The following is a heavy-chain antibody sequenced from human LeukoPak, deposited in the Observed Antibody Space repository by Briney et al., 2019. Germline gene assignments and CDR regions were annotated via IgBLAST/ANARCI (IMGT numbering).Heavy chain of an antibody. V-gene: IGHV4-38-2*02. Sequence: SETLSLTCTVSGYSISSGYYWGWIRQPPGKGREGFGSIYHSGSTYYNPSLKSRVTISVDTSKNQFSLKLSSVTAADTAVYYCARDLLGGDYLGYYYYYYMDVWGKGTTVTVSS. CDR2: IYHSGST. D-gene: IGHD2-21*02. CDR1: GYSISSGYY. J-gene: IGHJ6*03. CDR3: ARDLLGGDYLGYYYYYYMDV.